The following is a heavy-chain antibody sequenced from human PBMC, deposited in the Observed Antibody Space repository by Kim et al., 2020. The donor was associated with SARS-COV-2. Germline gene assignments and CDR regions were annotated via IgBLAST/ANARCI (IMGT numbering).Heavy chain of an antibody. D-gene: IGHD3-22*01. Sequence: GESLKISCAVSGFTFDDYIIQWVRQAPGKGLEWVSLINRDGSSTYYADSVKGRVTISRDNSKNSLYLQMNSLRTEDTALYYCARGGHIIVSPLDYWGQGT. CDR2: INRDGSST. CDR3: ARGGHIIVSPLDY. J-gene: IGHJ4*02. CDR1: GFTFDDYI. V-gene: IGHV3-43*01.